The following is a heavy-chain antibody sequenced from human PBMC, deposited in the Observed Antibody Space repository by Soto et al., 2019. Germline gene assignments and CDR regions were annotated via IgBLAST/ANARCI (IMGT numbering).Heavy chain of an antibody. Sequence: GXSVKVSCKASAYTFSGYHMHWVRQAPGQGLEYMGWINPDSGGTHYAQKFQGRVSMTRGTSISTAYMELSRLRPDDTAVYYCATGAVSATAMGDFWGQGTLVTVSS. CDR2: INPDSGGT. CDR1: AYTFSGYH. J-gene: IGHJ4*01. CDR3: ATGAVSATAMGDF. V-gene: IGHV1-2*02. D-gene: IGHD2-2*01.